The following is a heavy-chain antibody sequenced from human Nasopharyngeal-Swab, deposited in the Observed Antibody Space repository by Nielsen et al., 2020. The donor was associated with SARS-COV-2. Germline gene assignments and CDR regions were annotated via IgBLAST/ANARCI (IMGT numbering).Heavy chain of an antibody. V-gene: IGHV4-34*01. Sequence: SQTLSLTCAVYGGSFSGYYWSWIRQPPGKGLEWIGEINHSGSTNYNPSLKSRVTISVDTSKNQFSLKLSSVTAADTAVYYCARGSSRSGMDVWGQGTTVTVSS. J-gene: IGHJ6*02. CDR3: ARGSSRSGMDV. CDR1: GGSFSGYY. D-gene: IGHD6-6*01. CDR2: INHSGST.